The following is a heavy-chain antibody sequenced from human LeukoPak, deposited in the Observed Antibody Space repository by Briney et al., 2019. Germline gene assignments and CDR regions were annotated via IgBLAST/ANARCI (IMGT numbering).Heavy chain of an antibody. CDR1: GFTFSSYA. CDR2: ISSNGGST. Sequence: PGGSLRLSCSASGFTFSSYAMHWVRRAPGKGLEYVSAISSNGGSTYYADSVKGRFTISRDNSKNTLYLQLSSLRTYDTAVYYCVKDRVATIGGDFDYWGQGTLVTVSS. D-gene: IGHD5-12*01. J-gene: IGHJ4*02. CDR3: VKDRVATIGGDFDY. V-gene: IGHV3-64D*06.